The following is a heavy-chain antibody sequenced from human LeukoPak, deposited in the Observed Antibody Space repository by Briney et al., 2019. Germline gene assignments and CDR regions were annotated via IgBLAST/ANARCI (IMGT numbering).Heavy chain of an antibody. CDR2: IHPGDSDT. Sequence: GESLKISCKGSGYSFTSYWIGWVRQMPGKGLEWMGIIHPGDSDTRYSPSFQGQVTISADKSISTAYLQWSSLKASDSAMYYCATNTMFRGIHAFDIWGQGTMVTVSS. CDR1: GYSFTSYW. CDR3: ATNTMFRGIHAFDI. V-gene: IGHV5-51*01. D-gene: IGHD3-10*01. J-gene: IGHJ3*02.